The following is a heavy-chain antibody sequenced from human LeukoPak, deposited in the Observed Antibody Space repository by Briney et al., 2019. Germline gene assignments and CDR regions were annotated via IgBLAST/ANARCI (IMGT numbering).Heavy chain of an antibody. CDR3: ARWAQSGTMVRGANPGNCFDY. D-gene: IGHD3-10*01. V-gene: IGHV3-30*03. CDR2: ISSDETNI. Sequence: GRSLTLSCATSGFTFSNYGMHWVRQAPGKGLEWVAVISSDETNIRYGDSVKGRFTVSRDNAKNTLYLQMNSLRAEDTAVYYCARWAQSGTMVRGANPGNCFDYWGQGTLVTVSS. CDR1: GFTFSNYG. J-gene: IGHJ4*02.